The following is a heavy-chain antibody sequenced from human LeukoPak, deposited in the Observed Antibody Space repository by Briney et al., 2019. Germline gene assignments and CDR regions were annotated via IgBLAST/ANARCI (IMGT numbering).Heavy chain of an antibody. J-gene: IGHJ6*03. Sequence: GASVKVSCKASGYTFTGYYMHWVRQAPGQGLEWMGWISAYNGNTNYAQKLQGRVTMTTDTSTSTAYMELRSLRSDDTAVYYCARDGPDLKDYGGNFHYYYYYYMDVWGKGTTVTVSS. V-gene: IGHV1-18*04. CDR2: ISAYNGNT. D-gene: IGHD4-23*01. CDR1: GYTFTGYY. CDR3: ARDGPDLKDYGGNFHYYYYYYMDV.